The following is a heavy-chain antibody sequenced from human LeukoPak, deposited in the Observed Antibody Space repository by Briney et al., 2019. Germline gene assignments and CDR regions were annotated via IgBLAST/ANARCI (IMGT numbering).Heavy chain of an antibody. D-gene: IGHD6-25*01. CDR1: AGSFSNGNYY. J-gene: IGHJ2*01. CDR3: ARDSLLRGSGWDYWYFDL. V-gene: IGHV4-61*01. Sequence: PSETLSLTYTVSAGSFSNGNYYWSWIRQPPGKGLEWIGNMHYSGSTNYNPSLKSRVTISVDTSMNQLSLLLTSATAADTAVYYCARDSLLRGSGWDYWYFDLWGRGTLVTVSS. CDR2: MHYSGST.